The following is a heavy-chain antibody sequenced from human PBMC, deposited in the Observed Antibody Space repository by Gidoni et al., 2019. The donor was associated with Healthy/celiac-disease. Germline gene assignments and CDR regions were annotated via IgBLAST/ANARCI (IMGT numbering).Heavy chain of an antibody. J-gene: IGHJ5*02. D-gene: IGHD2-2*01. CDR3: ARDPASYCSSTSCSPS. CDR1: GGTFSSYA. Sequence: QVQLVQSGAEVKKPGSSVKVACKASGGTFSSYAISWVRQAPGQGLEWMGGSIPICGTATYAQKFQGRVTITADESTITAYMELSSLRSEYTAVYYCARDPASYCSSTSCSPSWGQGTLVTVSS. CDR2: SIPICGTA. V-gene: IGHV1-69*01.